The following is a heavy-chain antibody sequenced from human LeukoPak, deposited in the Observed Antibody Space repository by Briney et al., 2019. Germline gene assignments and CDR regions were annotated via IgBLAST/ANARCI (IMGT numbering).Heavy chain of an antibody. CDR2: IRSKTNSYAT. CDR3: AREESMIPFGGVIAPFDY. V-gene: IGHV3-73*01. D-gene: IGHD3-16*02. Sequence: GGSLRLSCAASGFTFSGSAMYWVRQASGKGLEWVGHIRSKTNSYATIYAASVKGRFTISRDDSKNTAYLQMNSLKTEDTAVYYCAREESMIPFGGVIAPFDYWGQGTLVTVSS. J-gene: IGHJ4*02. CDR1: GFTFSGSA.